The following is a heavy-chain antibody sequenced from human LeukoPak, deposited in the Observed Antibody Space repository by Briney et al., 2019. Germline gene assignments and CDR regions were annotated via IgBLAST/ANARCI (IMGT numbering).Heavy chain of an antibody. CDR2: MNPNSGNT. D-gene: IGHD3-10*01. CDR3: ARESGVARGFDFVGY. Sequence: ASVKVSCKASGYTFTSYDINWVRQATGQGLEWMGWMNPNSGNTGYAQKFRGRVTMTRDTSTSTAYMELSSLRSEDTAVYYCARESGVARGFDFVGYWGQGTLVTVSS. J-gene: IGHJ4*02. V-gene: IGHV1-8*01. CDR1: GYTFTSYD.